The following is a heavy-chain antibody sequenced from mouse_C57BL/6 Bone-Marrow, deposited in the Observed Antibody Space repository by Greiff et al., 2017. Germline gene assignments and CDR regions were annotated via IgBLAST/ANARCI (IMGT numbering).Heavy chain of an antibody. CDR2: ISSGSSTI. V-gene: IGHV5-17*01. CDR3: ARAYYSNYEREMDY. CDR1: GFTFSDYG. Sequence: DVQLVESGGGLVKPGGSLKLSCAASGFTFSDYGMHWVRQAPEKGLEWVAYISSGSSTIYYADTVKGRFTISRDNAKNTLFLQMTSLRSEDTAMDYCARAYYSNYEREMDYWGQGTSVTVSS. D-gene: IGHD2-5*01. J-gene: IGHJ4*01.